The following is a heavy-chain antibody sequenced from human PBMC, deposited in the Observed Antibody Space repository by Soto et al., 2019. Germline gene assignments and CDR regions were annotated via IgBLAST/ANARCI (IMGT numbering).Heavy chain of an antibody. V-gene: IGHV4-31*03. CDR1: GGSISSGGYY. CDR2: IYHSGTT. Sequence: PSETLSLTCTVSGGSISSGGYYWSWIRQHPGKGLEWIGYIYHSGTTYYNPSLKSRVTISVDTSKNQFSLKLTSVTAADTAVYYCASPTIAFYNWFDPWGQGTLVTVSS. D-gene: IGHD3-3*02. J-gene: IGHJ5*02. CDR3: ASPTIAFYNWFDP.